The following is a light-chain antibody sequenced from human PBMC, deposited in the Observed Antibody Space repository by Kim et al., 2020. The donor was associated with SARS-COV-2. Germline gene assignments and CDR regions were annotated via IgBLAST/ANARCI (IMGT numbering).Light chain of an antibody. CDR2: EAA. V-gene: IGKV3-11*01. CDR1: HIIGII. CDR3: HQHSKWTPAPA. Sequence: PGEGATLSGRARHIIGIILALYQQTRGQATRLLIYEAAIRATGIPDRFSGSGSGTDFTLTIGGLDPEDCGVYFCHQHSKWTPAPAFGGGTKVDIK. J-gene: IGKJ4*02.